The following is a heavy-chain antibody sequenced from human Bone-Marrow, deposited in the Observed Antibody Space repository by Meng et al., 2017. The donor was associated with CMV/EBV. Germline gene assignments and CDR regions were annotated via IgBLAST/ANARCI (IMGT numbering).Heavy chain of an antibody. Sequence: GGSLRLSCEASGFIFSNNAMHWVRQAPGQGLEWMGWINPNDGGANYAQKFQGRVTMTRDTSISTAYMELSRLRSDDTAVYYCAKSKYYDFWSALLPDYWGQGTLVTVSS. D-gene: IGHD3-3*01. J-gene: IGHJ4*02. CDR3: AKSKYYDFWSALLPDY. V-gene: IGHV1-2*02. CDR2: INPNDGGA. CDR1: GFIFSNNA.